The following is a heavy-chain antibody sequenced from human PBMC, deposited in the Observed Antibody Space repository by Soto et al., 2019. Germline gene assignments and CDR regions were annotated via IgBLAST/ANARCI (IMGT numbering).Heavy chain of an antibody. V-gene: IGHV5-51*01. CDR3: ASHTKMSPDAFDI. CDR1: GYSFTSYW. CDR2: IYPGDSDT. Sequence: RGESLKISCKGSGYSFTSYWIGWVRQMPGKGLEWMGIIYPGDSDTRYSPSFQGQVTISADKSISTAYLQWSSLKASDTAMYYCASHTKMSPDAFDIWGQGTMVTVSS. J-gene: IGHJ3*02.